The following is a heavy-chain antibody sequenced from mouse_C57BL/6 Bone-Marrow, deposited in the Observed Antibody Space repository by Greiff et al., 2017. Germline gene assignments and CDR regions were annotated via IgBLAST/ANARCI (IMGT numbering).Heavy chain of an antibody. V-gene: IGHV1-7*01. CDR1: GYTFTSYW. CDR3: ARYNDGCEGAPFDY. CDR2: INPSSGYT. D-gene: IGHD2-3*01. J-gene: IGHJ2*01. Sequence: VQLQQSGAELAKPGASVKLSCKASGYTFTSYWMHWVKQRPGQGLEWIGYINPSSGYTKYNQKFKDKATLTADKSSSTAYMELRSLTSEDSAVDFCARYNDGCEGAPFDYWGQGTTLTVSS.